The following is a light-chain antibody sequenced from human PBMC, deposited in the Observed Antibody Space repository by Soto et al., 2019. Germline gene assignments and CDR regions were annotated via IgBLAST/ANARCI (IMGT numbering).Light chain of an antibody. Sequence: EIQMTQSPYSLSASVGDRVTISCRASQSITNYLNWYQQKPGKPPNLLIYGASTLQSGVPGRFSGSGSRTEFTLTISSLQPEDFATYFCQQSYSSPHTFGQGTKLDIK. J-gene: IGKJ2*01. CDR2: GAS. CDR3: QQSYSSPHT. V-gene: IGKV1-39*01. CDR1: QSITNY.